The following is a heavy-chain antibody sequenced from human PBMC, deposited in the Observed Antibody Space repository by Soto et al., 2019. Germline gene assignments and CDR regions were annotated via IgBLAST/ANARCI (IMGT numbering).Heavy chain of an antibody. J-gene: IGHJ4*02. CDR2: IYHSGST. Sequence: QVQLQESGPGLVKPSGTLSLTCAVSSGSISSSNWWSWVRQPPGKGLEWIGEIYHSGSTNYNPSLKRRVTISVDKSKNQFSLKLSSVTAADTAVYYCASRYSGYDPFDYWGQGTLVTVSS. CDR1: SGSISSSNW. V-gene: IGHV4-4*02. D-gene: IGHD5-12*01. CDR3: ASRYSGYDPFDY.